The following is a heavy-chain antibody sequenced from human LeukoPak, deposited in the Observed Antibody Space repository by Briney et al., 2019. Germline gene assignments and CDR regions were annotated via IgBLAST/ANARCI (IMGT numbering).Heavy chain of an antibody. J-gene: IGHJ3*02. CDR3: AAAVMMGDAFDI. CDR2: IIPIFGTA. Sequence: SVKVSCKASGGTFSSYAISWVRQAPGQGLEWMGGIIPIFGTANYAQKFQGRVTITADESTSTAYMELSSLRSEDTAVYYCAAAVMMGDAFDIWGQGTMVTVSS. V-gene: IGHV1-69*13. D-gene: IGHD3-16*01. CDR1: GGTFSSYA.